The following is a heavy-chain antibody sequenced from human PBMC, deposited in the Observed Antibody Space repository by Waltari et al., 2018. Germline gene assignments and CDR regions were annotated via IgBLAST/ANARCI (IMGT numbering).Heavy chain of an antibody. CDR3: TRSRYCSTTSCQVDWFDP. D-gene: IGHD2-2*01. Sequence: RQAPGKRLVWVSRINADGGSTSYADSVKGRFTISRDNANNTLYLQMNSLRAEDTAVYYCTRSRYCSTTSCQVDWFDPWGQGTLVTVSS. V-gene: IGHV3-74*01. J-gene: IGHJ5*02. CDR2: INADGGST.